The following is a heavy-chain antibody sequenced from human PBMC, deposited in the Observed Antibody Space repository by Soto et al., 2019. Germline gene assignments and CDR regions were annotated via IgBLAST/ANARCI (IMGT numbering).Heavy chain of an antibody. Sequence: GGSLRLSCAACGFTFRSYAMSGVRQAPGTGLEWVSGISDSGGSTYYADSVKGRFTISRDNSKNTLYLQMNSLRAEDTAVHYCAKGRSYYYYYGMDVWGQGTTLTVSS. V-gene: IGHV3-23*01. CDR3: AKGRSYYYYYGMDV. CDR2: ISDSGGST. CDR1: GFTFRSYA. J-gene: IGHJ6*02.